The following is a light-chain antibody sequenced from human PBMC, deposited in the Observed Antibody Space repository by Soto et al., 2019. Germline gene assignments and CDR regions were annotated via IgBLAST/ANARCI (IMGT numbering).Light chain of an antibody. CDR2: DVS. CDR3: SSYTSSSLYV. J-gene: IGLJ1*01. CDR1: SSDVGGYNY. V-gene: IGLV2-14*01. Sequence: QSALTQPASVSGYPGQSITISCTGTSSDVGGYNYVSWYHQHPGKAPKLMIYDVSNRPSGVSNRFSGSKSGNTASLTISGLQAEDEADYYCSSYTSSSLYVFGTGTKVTVL.